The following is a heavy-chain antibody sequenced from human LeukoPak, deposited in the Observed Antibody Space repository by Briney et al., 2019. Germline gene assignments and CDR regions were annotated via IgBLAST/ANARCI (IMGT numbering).Heavy chain of an antibody. J-gene: IGHJ4*02. D-gene: IGHD3-22*01. CDR1: GFTFRSYA. V-gene: IGHV3-23*01. Sequence: GGSLRLSCAASGFTFRSYAMSWVRQAPGKGLGWVSAISGSGGSTYYADSVKGRFTISRDNSKNTLYLQMNSLRAEDTAVYYCAKDLFSSGYSPRLDHWGQGTLVTVSS. CDR3: AKDLFSSGYSPRLDH. CDR2: ISGSGGST.